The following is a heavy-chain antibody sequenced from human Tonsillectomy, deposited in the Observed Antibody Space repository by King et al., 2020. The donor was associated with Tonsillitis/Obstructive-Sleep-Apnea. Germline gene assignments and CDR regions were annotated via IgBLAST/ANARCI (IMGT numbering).Heavy chain of an antibody. Sequence: QLQESGPGLVKPSETLSLTCTVSGGSISSSSYYWGWIRQPPGKGLEWIGSIYYSGSTYYNPSLKSRVTISVDTSKNQFSLKLSSVTAADTAVYYCARRGRDSSSSVWFDPWGQGTLVTVSS. J-gene: IGHJ5*02. CDR1: GGSISSSSYY. CDR3: ARRGRDSSSSVWFDP. D-gene: IGHD6-13*01. V-gene: IGHV4-39*01. CDR2: IYYSGST.